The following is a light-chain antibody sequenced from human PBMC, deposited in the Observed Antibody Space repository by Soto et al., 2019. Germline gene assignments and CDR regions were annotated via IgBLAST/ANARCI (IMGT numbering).Light chain of an antibody. CDR1: QSVSSH. J-gene: IGKJ5*01. CDR3: QHYHGWPIT. Sequence: EIVMTQSPATLSVSPGEGATVSCRASQSVSSHLAWYQHKPGQAPRLLFYDASTRDTGIPARFRGSRSWTDFTPTISSLQSEDFAVFYCQHYHGWPITFGQGTRLEIK. V-gene: IGKV3-15*01. CDR2: DAS.